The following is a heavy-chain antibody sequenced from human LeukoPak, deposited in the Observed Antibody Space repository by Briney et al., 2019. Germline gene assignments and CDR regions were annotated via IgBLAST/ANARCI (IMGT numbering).Heavy chain of an antibody. Sequence: GGSLRLSCAGSEVTFSSYAMTWVRHAPGKGLEWVSVISTSGATTYYANSVRGRFTISRDNSKNTLYLQMSSLRAEDTAIYYCAKWSRGAGNHFDYWGQGTLVTVSS. D-gene: IGHD4-23*01. CDR2: ISTSGATT. V-gene: IGHV3-23*01. CDR1: EVTFSSYA. CDR3: AKWSRGAGNHFDY. J-gene: IGHJ4*02.